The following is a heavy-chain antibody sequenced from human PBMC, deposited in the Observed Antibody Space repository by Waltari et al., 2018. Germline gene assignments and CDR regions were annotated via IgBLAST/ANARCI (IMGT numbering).Heavy chain of an antibody. D-gene: IGHD1-20*01. Sequence: EVQLLESGGGLVQPGGSLSLSCPPSGFTSVTHAINWVRQAPGKGLEWVSSISVSDATYYADSVKGRFTISRDYSDNTVYLQMDSLRADDTAVYFCAKPFYNWDDPLHSWGQGTPVTVSS. CDR1: GFTSVTHA. CDR2: ISVSDAT. J-gene: IGHJ1*01. V-gene: IGHV3-23*01. CDR3: AKPFYNWDDPLHS.